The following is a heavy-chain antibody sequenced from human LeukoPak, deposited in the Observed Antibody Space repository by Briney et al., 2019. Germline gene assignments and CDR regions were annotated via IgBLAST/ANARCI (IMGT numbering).Heavy chain of an antibody. CDR3: TSGADVRGTILLGDSD. CDR1: GFTIHNAW. D-gene: IGHD3-10*01. CDR2: IKSKTDGATT. J-gene: IGHJ4*02. Sequence: GGSLRLSCAASGFTIHNAWTNWVRQAPGKGLEWVGRIKSKTDGATTYYAAPVKGRFTISRDDSNNTLYLQMSSLKTEDTAVYYCTSGADVRGTILLGDSDWGQGTLVIVSS. V-gene: IGHV3-15*01.